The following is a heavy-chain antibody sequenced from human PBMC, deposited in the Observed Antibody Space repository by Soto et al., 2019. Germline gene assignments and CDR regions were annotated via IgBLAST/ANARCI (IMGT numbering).Heavy chain of an antibody. J-gene: IGHJ5*02. CDR2: IYYSGNT. V-gene: IGHV4-39*01. CDR1: GGSISSYY. CDR3: ARLRHDSSGYYWFDP. D-gene: IGHD3-22*01. Sequence: SETLSLTCTVSGGSISSYYWGWIRQPPGKGLEWIASIYYSGNTYYNPSLKSRVTMSVDTPKNQFSLKLSSVTAADTAVYFCARLRHDSSGYYWFDPWGQGTQVTVSS.